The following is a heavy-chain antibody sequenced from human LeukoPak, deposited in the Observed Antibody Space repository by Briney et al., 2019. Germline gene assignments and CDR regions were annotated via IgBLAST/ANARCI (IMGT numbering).Heavy chain of an antibody. D-gene: IGHD6-13*01. CDR1: GYTFTGYY. Sequence: ASVKVSCTASGYTFTGYYMHWVRQAPGQGLERMGWINPNSGGTNYAQKFQGRVTMTRDTSISTAYMELSRLRSDDTAVYYCARVALIYPVGAAAGYWGQGTLVTVSS. J-gene: IGHJ4*02. V-gene: IGHV1-2*02. CDR2: INPNSGGT. CDR3: ARVALIYPVGAAAGY.